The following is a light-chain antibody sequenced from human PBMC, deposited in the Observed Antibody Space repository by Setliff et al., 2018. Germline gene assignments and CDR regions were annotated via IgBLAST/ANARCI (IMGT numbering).Light chain of an antibody. CDR1: SSNTGAGFG. V-gene: IGLV1-40*01. Sequence: QSALAQPPSVSGAPGQRVTISCTVTSSNTGAGFGVHWYQQSPGTAPKLLIHGNTNRPSGVPDRFSGSKSGTTATLTITGLQAEDEADYYCQSYDNSLGGWEVFGGGTKVTV. J-gene: IGLJ2*01. CDR3: QSYDNSLGGWEV. CDR2: GNT.